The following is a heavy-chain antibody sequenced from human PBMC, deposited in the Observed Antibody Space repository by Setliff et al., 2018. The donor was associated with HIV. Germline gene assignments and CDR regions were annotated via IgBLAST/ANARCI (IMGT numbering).Heavy chain of an antibody. V-gene: IGHV1-46*01. D-gene: IGHD3-3*01. Sequence: ASVKVSCKASGYTFTSYYTHWVRQAPGQGLEWMGIINPSGGSTSYAQKFQGRVTMTRDTSTSTVYMELSSLRSEDTAVYYCARDHLADYYFDYWGQGALVTVSS. CDR2: INPSGGST. J-gene: IGHJ4*02. CDR3: ARDHLADYYFDY. CDR1: GYTFTSYY.